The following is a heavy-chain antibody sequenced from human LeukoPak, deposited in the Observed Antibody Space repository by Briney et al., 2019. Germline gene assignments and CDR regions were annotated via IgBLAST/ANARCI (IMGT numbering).Heavy chain of an antibody. CDR3: ARGRLGGSYLGTSFDY. Sequence: ASVKVSCKASGYTFTSYDINWVRQATGQGLEWMGWVNPNSSNTGYAQKFQGRVTMTRNTSISTAYMELSSLRSEDTAVYYCARGRLGGSYLGTSFDYWGQGTLVTVSS. D-gene: IGHD2-15*01. V-gene: IGHV1-8*01. J-gene: IGHJ4*02. CDR1: GYTFTSYD. CDR2: VNPNSSNT.